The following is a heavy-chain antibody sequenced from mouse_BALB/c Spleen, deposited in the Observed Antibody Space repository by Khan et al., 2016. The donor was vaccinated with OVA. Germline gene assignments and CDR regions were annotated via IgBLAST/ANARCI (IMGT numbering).Heavy chain of an antibody. D-gene: IGHD1-2*01. V-gene: IGHV14-3*02. CDR1: GFNINDIY. CDR3: ADSLRIYAMDY. Sequence: VQLQQPGPELVKPGASVKLSCTASGFNINDIYIHWVKQRPEQGLEWIGMIDPANGNTKYDPKIQGKATLTADTSSNTAYLHLSSLITEDTAVYYCADSLRIYAMDYWGQGTSVTVSS. CDR2: IDPANGNT. J-gene: IGHJ4*01.